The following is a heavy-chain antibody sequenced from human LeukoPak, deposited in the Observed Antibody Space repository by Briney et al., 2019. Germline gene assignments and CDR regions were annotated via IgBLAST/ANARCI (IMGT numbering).Heavy chain of an antibody. J-gene: IGHJ4*02. CDR2: IYYSGST. Sequence: SETLSLTCTVSGGSISPYYWSWIRQPPGKGLEWIGYIYYSGSTNYNPSLKSRVTISVDTSKNQFSLKLSSVTAADTAVYYCARLARGAYSSGWYPVSRGYFDYWGQGTLVTVSS. CDR3: ARLARGAYSSGWYPVSRGYFDY. CDR1: GGSISPYY. V-gene: IGHV4-59*12. D-gene: IGHD6-19*01.